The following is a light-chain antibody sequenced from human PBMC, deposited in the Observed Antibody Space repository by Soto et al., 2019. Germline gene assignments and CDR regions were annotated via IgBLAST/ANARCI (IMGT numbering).Light chain of an antibody. CDR1: QSVSTY. V-gene: IGKV3-11*01. Sequence: EIVLTQSPATLSLSPGERATLSCRASQSVSTYLAWYQQKPGQAPRLLIYDAFNRATGVPARFRGSGSGTDFTLTISGLEPEDFALYYCQQRSNWITFGQGTRLEIK. CDR2: DAF. CDR3: QQRSNWIT. J-gene: IGKJ5*01.